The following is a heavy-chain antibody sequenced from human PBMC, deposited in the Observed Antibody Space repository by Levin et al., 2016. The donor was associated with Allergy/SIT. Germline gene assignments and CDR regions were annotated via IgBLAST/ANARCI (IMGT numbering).Heavy chain of an antibody. Sequence: WIRQPPGKGLVWVSRINSDGSSTSYADSVKGRFTISRDNAKNTLYLQMNSLRAEDTAVYYCARGSSGNWFDPWGQGTLVTVSS. D-gene: IGHD6-25*01. CDR3: ARGSSGNWFDP. CDR2: INSDGSST. V-gene: IGHV3-74*01. J-gene: IGHJ5*02.